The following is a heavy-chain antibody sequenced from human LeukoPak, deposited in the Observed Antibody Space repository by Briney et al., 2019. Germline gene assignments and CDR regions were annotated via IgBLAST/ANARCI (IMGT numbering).Heavy chain of an antibody. CDR3: ARDCPSSGWYVGTYYYYYYGMDV. V-gene: IGHV3-48*01. J-gene: IGHJ6*02. D-gene: IGHD6-19*01. CDR1: GFTFSSYS. Sequence: GGSLRLSCAASGFTFSSYSMNWVRQAPGEGLEWVSYISSSSSTIYYADSVKGRFTISRDNAKNSLYLQMNSLRAEDTAVYYCARDCPSSGWYVGTYYYYYYGMDVWGQGTTVTVSS. CDR2: ISSSSSTI.